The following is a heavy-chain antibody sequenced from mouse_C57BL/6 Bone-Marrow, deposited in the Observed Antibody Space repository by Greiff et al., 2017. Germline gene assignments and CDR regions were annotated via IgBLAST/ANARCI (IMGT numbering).Heavy chain of an antibody. Sequence: QVQLKQSGPGILQPSQTLSLSCSFSGFSLSTFGMGVGWIRQPSGKGLEWLAHLWWDDDKYYNPALKSRLTISQDTSKNQVFLKIAKVSTADTATYSCARRGYCGGSTWFAYWGQGTLVTVSA. CDR3: ARRGYCGGSTWFAY. J-gene: IGHJ3*01. V-gene: IGHV8-8*01. D-gene: IGHD1-1*01. CDR2: LWWDDDK. CDR1: GFSLSTFGMG.